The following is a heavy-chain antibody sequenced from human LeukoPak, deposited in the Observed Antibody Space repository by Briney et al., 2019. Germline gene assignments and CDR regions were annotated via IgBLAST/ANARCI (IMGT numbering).Heavy chain of an antibody. Sequence: PGGSLRLSCAASGFTFSSYGMHWVRQAPGKGLEWVAVISYDGSNKYYADSVKGRFTISRDNSKNTLYLQMNSLRAEDTVVYYCAKGPDTAMARWGQGTLVTVSS. J-gene: IGHJ4*02. CDR1: GFTFSSYG. D-gene: IGHD5-18*01. CDR3: AKGPDTAMAR. V-gene: IGHV3-30*18. CDR2: ISYDGSNK.